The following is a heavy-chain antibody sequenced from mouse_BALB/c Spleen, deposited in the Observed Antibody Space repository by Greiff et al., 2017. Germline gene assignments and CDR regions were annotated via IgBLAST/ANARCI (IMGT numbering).Heavy chain of an antibody. CDR2: IDPSDSET. Sequence: QVHVKQPGAELVRPGASVKLSCKASGYTFTSYWKNWVKQRPGQGLEWIGMIDPSDSETHYNQMFKDKATLTVDKSSSTAYMQLSSLTSEDSAVYYCAREGWLPQFAYWGQGTLVTVSA. D-gene: IGHD2-3*01. CDR3: AREGWLPQFAY. CDR1: GYTFTSYW. J-gene: IGHJ3*01. V-gene: IGHV1-61*01.